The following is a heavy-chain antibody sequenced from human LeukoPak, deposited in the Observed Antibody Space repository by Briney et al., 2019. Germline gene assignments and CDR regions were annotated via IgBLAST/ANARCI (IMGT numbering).Heavy chain of an antibody. CDR2: VNPSGGST. CDR3: ARATFWSGYYLYYFDY. CDR1: GYTFTSYY. Sequence: GASVKVSCKASGYTFTSYYMHWVRQAPGQGLEWMGIVNPSGGSTSYAQKFQGRVTVTRDTSTSTVYMELSSLRSEDTAVYYCARATFWSGYYLYYFDYWGQGTLVTVSS. V-gene: IGHV1-46*01. J-gene: IGHJ4*02. D-gene: IGHD3-3*01.